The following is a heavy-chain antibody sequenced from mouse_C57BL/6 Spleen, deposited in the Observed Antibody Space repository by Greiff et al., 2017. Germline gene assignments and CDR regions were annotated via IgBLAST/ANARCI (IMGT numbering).Heavy chain of an antibody. V-gene: IGHV1-18*01. Sequence: VQLKESGPELVKPGASVKIPCKASGYTFTDYNMDWVKQSHGKSLEWIGDINPNNGGTIYNQKFKGKATLTVDKSSSTAYMELRSLTSEDTAVYYCASREDYAWFAYWGQGTLVTVSA. J-gene: IGHJ3*01. CDR1: GYTFTDYN. CDR2: INPNNGGT. D-gene: IGHD2-4*01. CDR3: ASREDYAWFAY.